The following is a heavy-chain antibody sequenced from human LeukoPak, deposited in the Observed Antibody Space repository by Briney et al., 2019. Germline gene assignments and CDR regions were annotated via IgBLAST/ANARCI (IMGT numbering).Heavy chain of an antibody. J-gene: IGHJ4*02. CDR1: GFTFSSYW. CDR3: ARVGGVVPAMPLCFFDY. Sequence: PGGSLRLSCAASGFTFSSYWISWVRQAPGKGLEWVANIKQDGSEKYYVDSVKGRFTISRDNAKNSLYLQMNSLRAEDTAVYYCARVGGVVPAMPLCFFDYWGQGTLVTVSS. V-gene: IGHV3-7*01. D-gene: IGHD2-2*01. CDR2: IKQDGSEK.